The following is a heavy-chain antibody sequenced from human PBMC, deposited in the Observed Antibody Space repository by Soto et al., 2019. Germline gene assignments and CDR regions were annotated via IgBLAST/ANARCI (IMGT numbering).Heavy chain of an antibody. J-gene: IGHJ4*02. CDR3: AREGNLGRWLQPLDF. D-gene: IGHD5-12*01. CDR2: IHYNGNT. Sequence: PESWSVTGSVSGGASMSFSLGGVRLPPGKGLEWIGNIHYNGNTKYNPSLKSRVTMSVDTSKNQFSLKLISVTAADTAKYFCAREGNLGRWLQPLDFWGQGTLVTVSS. V-gene: IGHV4-59*01. CDR1: GGASMSFS.